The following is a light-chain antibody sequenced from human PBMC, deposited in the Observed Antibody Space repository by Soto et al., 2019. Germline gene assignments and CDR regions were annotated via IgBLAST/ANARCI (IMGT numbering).Light chain of an antibody. V-gene: IGKV3-20*01. CDR1: QCVSRTY. CDR3: QEYGSSRT. Sequence: EVVLTQSPGTLSLSPGERATLSCRASQCVSRTYLAWYQQKPGQAPRLLIYDASSRATGIPDRFSGSGSGTDFALTISRLEPDDFAVYYCQEYGSSRTFGQGTKVDIK. CDR2: DAS. J-gene: IGKJ1*01.